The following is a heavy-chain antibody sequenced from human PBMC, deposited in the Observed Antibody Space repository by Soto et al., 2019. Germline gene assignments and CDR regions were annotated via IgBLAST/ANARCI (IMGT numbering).Heavy chain of an antibody. V-gene: IGHV3-30*18. Sequence: QIQLVESGGGVVQPGRSLRLSCAASGFAFRSYGMHWVRQVPGRGQDWLSVISYDKNTIHYAGSVRGRFTISRDNSKNTVYLDIKSLRPEDTAIYYCAKGGATAAVLDYWGQGTLVTVSP. D-gene: IGHD3-10*02. CDR1: GFAFRSYG. CDR3: AKGGATAAVLDY. J-gene: IGHJ4*02. CDR2: ISYDKNTI.